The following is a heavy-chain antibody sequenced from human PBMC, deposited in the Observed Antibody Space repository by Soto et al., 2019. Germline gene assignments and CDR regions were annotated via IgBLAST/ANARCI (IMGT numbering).Heavy chain of an antibody. J-gene: IGHJ4*02. D-gene: IGHD3-3*01. V-gene: IGHV4-39*01. CDR1: GGSITNTSYY. CDR2: IYYSGTT. CDR3: ASDRLTKYGEGHLYYFDY. Sequence: SETLSLTCTVSGGSITNTSYYWGWIRQPPGKGLEWMGSIYYSGTTYNNPSLKSRVTMSIDTSKNQFSLKLSSVTAADAAVYYCASDRLTKYGEGHLYYFDYWGQGALVTVAS.